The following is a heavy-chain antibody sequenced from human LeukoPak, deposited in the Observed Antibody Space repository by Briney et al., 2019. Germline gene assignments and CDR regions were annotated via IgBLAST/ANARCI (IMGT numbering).Heavy chain of an antibody. J-gene: IGHJ1*01. CDR3: ARPGDGYSSGWPLQH. CDR1: GYTFTGYY. V-gene: IGHV1-2*02. CDR2: INPNSGGT. D-gene: IGHD6-19*01. Sequence: ASVKVSCKASGYTFTGYYMHWMRQAPGQGLEWMGWINPNSGGTNYAQKFQGRVTMTRDTSISTAYMELSRLRSDDTAVYYCARPGDGYSSGWPLQHWGQGTLVTVSS.